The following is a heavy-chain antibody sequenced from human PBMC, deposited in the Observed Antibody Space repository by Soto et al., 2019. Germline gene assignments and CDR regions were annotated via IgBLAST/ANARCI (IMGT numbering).Heavy chain of an antibody. V-gene: IGHV1-69*18. Sequence: QVQLVQSGTEVKKPGASVKVSCKASGGTFSRSGFHWVRQAPGQGLEWMGMIVPSVDTTNYAQKFQARVTISADQFSSTVYLELRSLRSEDTAVYYCARCPQPPDTADPYAVDVWGQGTRVIVSS. D-gene: IGHD5-18*01. CDR1: GGTFSRSG. J-gene: IGHJ6*02. CDR2: IVPSVDTT. CDR3: ARCPQPPDTADPYAVDV.